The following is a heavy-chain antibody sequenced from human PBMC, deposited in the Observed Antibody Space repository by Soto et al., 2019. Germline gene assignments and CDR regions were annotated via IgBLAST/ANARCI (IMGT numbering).Heavy chain of an antibody. D-gene: IGHD3-16*02. CDR2: INHVGGT. Sequence: SETLSLTCAVYGGFLSDSYWTWIRQPPGKGLEWIGEINHVGGTNYNPSLKSRVTMSVDTSQNQFSLRLISVTAADTAMYFCVRIRYQLPSSVLWLDPWAQGTPVTVSS. J-gene: IGHJ5*02. CDR1: GGFLSDSY. CDR3: VRIRYQLPSSVLWLDP. V-gene: IGHV4-34*01.